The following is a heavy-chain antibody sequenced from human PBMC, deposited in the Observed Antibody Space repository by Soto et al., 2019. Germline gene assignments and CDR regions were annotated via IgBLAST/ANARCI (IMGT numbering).Heavy chain of an antibody. J-gene: IGHJ6*02. D-gene: IGHD2-2*01. CDR2: IITIFGTA. CDR1: GGTFSSYA. CDR3: ARYNRVDPAYDYGMDV. Sequence: QVQLVQSGAEVKKPGSSVKVSCKASGGTFSSYAISWVRQAPGQGLEWMGGIITIFGTANYAQKFQGRVTITADKSTNTAYMELSSLRSEDTAVYYCARYNRVDPAYDYGMDVWGQGTTVTVSS. V-gene: IGHV1-69*06.